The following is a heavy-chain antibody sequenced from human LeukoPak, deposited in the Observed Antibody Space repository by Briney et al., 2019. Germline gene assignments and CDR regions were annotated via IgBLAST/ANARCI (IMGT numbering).Heavy chain of an antibody. V-gene: IGHV4-4*07. CDR2: IYTSGST. Sequence: ETLSLTCTVSGGSISSYYWSWIRQPAGKGLEWIGRIYTSGSTNYNPSLKSRVTMSVDTSKNQFSLKLSSVTAADTAVYYCAREYSDYDNAEDYYYYMDVWGKGTTVTISS. CDR3: AREYSDYDNAEDYYYYMDV. CDR1: GGSISSYY. D-gene: IGHD5-12*01. J-gene: IGHJ6*03.